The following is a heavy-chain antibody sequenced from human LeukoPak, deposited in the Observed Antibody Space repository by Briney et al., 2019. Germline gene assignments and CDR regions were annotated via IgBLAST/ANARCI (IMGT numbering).Heavy chain of an antibody. CDR3: AKETVVVVAATPDAFDI. J-gene: IGHJ3*02. V-gene: IGHV3-23*01. Sequence: GGSLRLSCAASGFTFSSYAMSWVRQAPGKGLEWVSGISGSGGSTHYAYSVKDRFTISRDNSKNTLYLQMNSLRAEDTAVYYCAKETVVVVAATPDAFDIWGQGTMVTVSS. D-gene: IGHD2-15*01. CDR2: ISGSGGST. CDR1: GFTFSSYA.